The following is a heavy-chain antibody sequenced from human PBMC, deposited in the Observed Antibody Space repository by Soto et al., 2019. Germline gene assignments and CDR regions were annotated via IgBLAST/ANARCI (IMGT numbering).Heavy chain of an antibody. CDR1: GGSVSSSSYY. V-gene: IGHV4-39*01. Sequence: QLQLQESGPGLVKPSETLSLTCTVSGGSVSSSSYYWGWIRQPPGKGLEWIGSIYYSASTYYNPSLKSRGTLSVDTTKNQFSLTLSSVTAADTAGYYCARQAIMVYATYDGCGQGSMVTVSS. D-gene: IGHD2-8*01. J-gene: IGHJ4*02. CDR3: ARQAIMVYATYDG. CDR2: IYYSAST.